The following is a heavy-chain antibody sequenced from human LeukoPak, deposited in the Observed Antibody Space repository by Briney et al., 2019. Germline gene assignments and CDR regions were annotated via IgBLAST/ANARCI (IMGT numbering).Heavy chain of an antibody. V-gene: IGHV3-74*01. J-gene: IGHJ3*02. CDR2: INTAGSST. Sequence: GGSLRLSCAASGFTFSSYWMHWVRQAPGKGLVWVSRINTAGSSTDYADSVKGRFTISRDNAKNTPYLQMNSLRAEDTAVYYCTREGTNDAFDIWGQGTVVIVSS. D-gene: IGHD3-10*01. CDR1: GFTFSSYW. CDR3: TREGTNDAFDI.